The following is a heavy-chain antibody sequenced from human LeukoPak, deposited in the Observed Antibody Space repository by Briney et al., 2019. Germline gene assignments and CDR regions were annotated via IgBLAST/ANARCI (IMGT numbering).Heavy chain of an antibody. J-gene: IGHJ4*02. D-gene: IGHD6-13*01. V-gene: IGHV3-7*01. CDR1: GFTFSNYW. Sequence: PGTSLRLSCAASGFTFSNYWMSWVRQAPGKGLEWVANIKQDGGEIYYVDSVRGRFTISRDNAKNSLYLQMNSLRAEDTAVYYCARLIAAAGLFDYWGQGTLVTVSS. CDR2: IKQDGGEI. CDR3: ARLIAAAGLFDY.